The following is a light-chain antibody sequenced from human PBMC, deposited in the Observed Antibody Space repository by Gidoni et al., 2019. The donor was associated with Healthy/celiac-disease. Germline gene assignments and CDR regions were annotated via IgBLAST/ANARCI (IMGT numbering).Light chain of an antibody. CDR1: QSVLYSSNNKNY. J-gene: IGKJ5*01. Sequence: DIVMTQSPDSLAVSLGERATINCKSSQSVLYSSNNKNYLAWYPQRPGQPPKLLIYWASTRESGVPDRFSGSGSGTDFTLTSSSLQAEDVAVYYCQQYYSTPITFGQXTRLEIK. CDR2: WAS. V-gene: IGKV4-1*01. CDR3: QQYYSTPIT.